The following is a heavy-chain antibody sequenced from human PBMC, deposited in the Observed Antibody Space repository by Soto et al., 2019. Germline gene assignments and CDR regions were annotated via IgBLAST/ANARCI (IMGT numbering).Heavy chain of an antibody. CDR3: ARGTGPAASIDY. CDR2: INAGNGNT. V-gene: IGHV1-3*01. J-gene: IGHJ4*02. D-gene: IGHD2-2*01. Sequence: ASVKVSCKASGYTFTSYAMHWVRQAPGQRLEWMGWINAGNGNTKYSQKFQGRVTITRDTSASTAYMELSSLRSEDTAVYYCARGTGPAASIDYWGQGNLVTVSS. CDR1: GYTFTSYA.